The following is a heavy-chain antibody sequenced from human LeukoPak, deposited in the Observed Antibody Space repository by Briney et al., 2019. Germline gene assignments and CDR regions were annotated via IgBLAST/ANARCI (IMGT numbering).Heavy chain of an antibody. Sequence: GGSLRLSCAASGFTFSSYAMHWVRQAPGKGLEWVAVISYDGSNKYYADSVKGRFTISRDNSKNTLYLQMNSLRAEDTAVYYCARDWNDYGDSLEAFDIWGQGTMVTVSS. V-gene: IGHV3-30-3*01. J-gene: IGHJ3*02. D-gene: IGHD4-17*01. CDR1: GFTFSSYA. CDR3: ARDWNDYGDSLEAFDI. CDR2: ISYDGSNK.